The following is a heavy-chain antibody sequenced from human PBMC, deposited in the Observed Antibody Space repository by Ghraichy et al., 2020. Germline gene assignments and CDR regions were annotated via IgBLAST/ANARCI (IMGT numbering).Heavy chain of an antibody. J-gene: IGHJ5*02. D-gene: IGHD6-13*01. CDR2: ISSSSSYT. CDR3: ARAGSSSWYNWFDP. Sequence: GGSLRLSCAASGFTFSDYYMSWIRQAPGKGLEWVSYISSSSSYTNYADSVKGRFTISRDNAKNSLYLQMNSLRAEDTAVYYCARAGSSSWYNWFDPWGQGTLVTVSS. V-gene: IGHV3-11*06. CDR1: GFTFSDYY.